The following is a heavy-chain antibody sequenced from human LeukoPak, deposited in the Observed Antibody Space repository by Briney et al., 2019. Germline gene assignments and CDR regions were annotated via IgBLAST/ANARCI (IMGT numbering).Heavy chain of an antibody. Sequence: SETLSLTCAVYGGSFSGYYWGWIRQPPGKGLEWIGEINHSGSTNYNPSLKSRVTISVDTSKNQFSLKLSSVTAADTAVYYCARHWASTYQYYYGSGSYYPRNWFDPWGQGTLVTVSS. V-gene: IGHV4-34*01. D-gene: IGHD3-10*01. CDR1: GGSFSGYY. J-gene: IGHJ5*02. CDR2: INHSGST. CDR3: ARHWASTYQYYYGSGSYYPRNWFDP.